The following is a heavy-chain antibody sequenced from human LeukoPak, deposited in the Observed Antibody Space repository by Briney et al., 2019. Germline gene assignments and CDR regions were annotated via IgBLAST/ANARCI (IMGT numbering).Heavy chain of an antibody. D-gene: IGHD6-13*01. CDR1: GFTFSNAW. V-gene: IGHV3-15*01. J-gene: IGHJ3*02. CDR2: IKSKTDGGTT. Sequence: TGGSLRLSCAASGFTFSNAWVSWVRQAPGKGLEWVGRIKSKTDGGTTDYAAPVKGRFTISRDDSKNTLYLQMNSLKTEDTAVYYCTTGPAAGNFDIWGQGTMVTVSS. CDR3: TTGPAAGNFDI.